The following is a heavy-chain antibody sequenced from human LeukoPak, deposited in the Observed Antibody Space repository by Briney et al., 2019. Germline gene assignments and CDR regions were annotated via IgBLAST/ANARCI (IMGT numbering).Heavy chain of an antibody. D-gene: IGHD3-9*01. CDR1: GYTIGSFGSYW. Sequence: GESLKISCKGSGYTIGSFGSYWIAWVRRMPGKGLEWMGSIYPIDSDTRYNPSFKGQVTVSVDRSISTAYLQWSSLKASDTAMYYCARLNSARWFFDCWGQGSLLTVSS. V-gene: IGHV5-51*01. CDR2: IYPIDSDT. CDR3: ARLNSARWFFDC. J-gene: IGHJ4*02.